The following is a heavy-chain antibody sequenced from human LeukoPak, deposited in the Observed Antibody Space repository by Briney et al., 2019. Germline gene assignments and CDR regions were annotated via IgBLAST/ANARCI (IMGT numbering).Heavy chain of an antibody. Sequence: GGSLRLSCTASGFTFEYYAMSWVRQAPGKGLEWVSGITGSGGNRYYADSVKGRFTISRDNSKNTLYLQMNSLRAEDTAVYYCAKDDNYIRFLSWGQGTLVTVSS. V-gene: IGHV3-23*01. CDR2: ITGSGGNR. D-gene: IGHD3-16*01. CDR3: AKDDNYIRFLS. J-gene: IGHJ5*02. CDR1: GFTFEYYA.